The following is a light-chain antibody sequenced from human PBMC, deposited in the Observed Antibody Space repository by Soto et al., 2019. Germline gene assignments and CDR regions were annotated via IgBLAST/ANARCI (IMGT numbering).Light chain of an antibody. CDR2: AAS. V-gene: IGKV1-9*01. J-gene: IGKJ1*01. Sequence: DIQLTQSPSFLSASVGDRVTITCRASQGINSYLAWYQQKPGKAPELLIYAASTLESGVPSRLSGSGSGTESKLTISSPQPEYVAPYYWQQLNSYPRTFGQGTKVEIK. CDR3: QQLNSYPRT. CDR1: QGINSY.